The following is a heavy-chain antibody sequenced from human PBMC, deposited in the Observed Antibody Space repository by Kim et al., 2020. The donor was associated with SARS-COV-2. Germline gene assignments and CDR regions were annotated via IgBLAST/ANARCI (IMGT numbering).Heavy chain of an antibody. V-gene: IGHV1-69*13. CDR2: IIPLIGTA. CDR1: GGGFRTYV. D-gene: IGHD1-7*01. J-gene: IGHJ6*02. CDR3: ARGGEELNYQNGVDV. Sequence: SVKVSCKVSGGGFRTYVISWVRQAPGQGLEWMGGIIPLIGTAGYAQKFQGRVTITADESTTTTFMEVSSLRSEDTATYYCARGGEELNYQNGVDVWGPGTTLPDSS.